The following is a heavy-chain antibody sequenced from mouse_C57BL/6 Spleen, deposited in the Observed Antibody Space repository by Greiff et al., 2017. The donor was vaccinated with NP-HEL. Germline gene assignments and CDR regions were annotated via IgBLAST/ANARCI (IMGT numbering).Heavy chain of an antibody. J-gene: IGHJ4*01. CDR1: GYTFTDYY. CDR2: IYPGSGNT. D-gene: IGHD2-5*01. CDR3: ARDYYSNYDAMDY. V-gene: IGHV1-76*01. Sequence: VKLMESGAELVRPGASVKLSCKASGYTFTDYYINWVKQRPGQGLEWIARIYPGSGNTYYNEKFKGKATLTAEKSSSTAYMQLSSLTSEDSAVYFCARDYYSNYDAMDYWGQGTSVTVSS.